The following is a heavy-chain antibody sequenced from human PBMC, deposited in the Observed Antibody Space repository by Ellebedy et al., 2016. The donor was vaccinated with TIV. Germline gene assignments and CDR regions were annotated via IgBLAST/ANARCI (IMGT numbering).Heavy chain of an antibody. CDR1: GFTFSRYA. CDR2: IRDSGGST. D-gene: IGHD1-26*01. J-gene: IGHJ3*02. V-gene: IGHV3-23*01. CDR3: AKDPWGVGPAFDI. Sequence: GESLKISCAASGFTFSRYAIGWVRQAPGKGLEWVSAIRDSGGSTYYADSVKGRFSISRDNSKNTLYLHMDSLRADDTAIYYCAKDPWGVGPAFDIWGPGTMVTVSS.